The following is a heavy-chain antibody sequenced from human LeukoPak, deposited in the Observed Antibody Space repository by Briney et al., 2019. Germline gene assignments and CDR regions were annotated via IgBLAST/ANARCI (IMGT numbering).Heavy chain of an antibody. CDR2: INPNSGGT. D-gene: IGHD3-22*01. CDR1: GYTFTSYD. J-gene: IGHJ6*03. CDR3: AGLGRGSGYYPGLDYYYMDV. Sequence: GASVKVSCKASGYTFTSYDTNWVRQATGQGLEWMGRINPNSGGTNYAQKFQGRVTMTRDTSISTAYMELSRLRSDDTAVYYCAGLGRGSGYYPGLDYYYMDVWGKGTTVTVSS. V-gene: IGHV1-2*06.